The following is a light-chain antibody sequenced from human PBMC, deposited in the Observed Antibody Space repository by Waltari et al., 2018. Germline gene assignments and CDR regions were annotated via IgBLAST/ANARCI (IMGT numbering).Light chain of an antibody. CDR1: DSDIGAYNY. V-gene: IGLV2-14*03. CDR2: EVS. Sequence: QSALAQPASVSGSPGQSITISCTGTDSDIGAYNYVSWYQQHPGIAPKILLYEVSDRPAGVSDLYSGSKSGKTASLTISGLQPEDAADYYCSSYTRRNTVIFGGGTKLTVV. J-gene: IGLJ2*01. CDR3: SSYTRRNTVI.